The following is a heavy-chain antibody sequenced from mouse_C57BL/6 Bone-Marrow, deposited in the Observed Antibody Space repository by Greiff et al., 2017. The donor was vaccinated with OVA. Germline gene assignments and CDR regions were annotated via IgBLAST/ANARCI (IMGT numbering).Heavy chain of an antibody. D-gene: IGHD2-10*02. CDR2: ISSGGSYT. Sequence: EVMLVESGGDLVKPGGSLKLSCAASGFTFSSYGMSWVRQTPDKRLEWVATISSGGSYTYYPDSVKGRFTISRDNAKNTLYLQMSSLKSEDTAMYYCARQMGYGNYAWFAYWGQGTLVTVSA. CDR1: GFTFSSYG. V-gene: IGHV5-6*02. J-gene: IGHJ3*01. CDR3: ARQMGYGNYAWFAY.